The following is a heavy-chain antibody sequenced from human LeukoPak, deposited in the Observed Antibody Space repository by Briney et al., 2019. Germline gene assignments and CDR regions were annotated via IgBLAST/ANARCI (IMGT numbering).Heavy chain of an antibody. CDR2: ISYDGSNK. CDR1: GFTFSSYA. V-gene: IGHV3-30-3*01. CDR3: ARVYYDYVWGSYRRYFDY. Sequence: GGSLRLSCAASGFTFSSYAMHWVRQAPGKGLEWVAVISYDGSNKYYADSVKGRFTISRDNSKNTLYLQKNSLRAEDTAVYYCARVYYDYVWGSYRRYFDYWGQGTLVTVSS. D-gene: IGHD3-16*02. J-gene: IGHJ4*02.